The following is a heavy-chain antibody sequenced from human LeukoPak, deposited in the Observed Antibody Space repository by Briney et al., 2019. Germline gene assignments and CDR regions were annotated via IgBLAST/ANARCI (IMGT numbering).Heavy chain of an antibody. D-gene: IGHD1-26*01. J-gene: IGHJ4*02. CDR3: VREVGKGELHRLDY. Sequence: GASVKVSCQASGGTFSSYAISWVRQPRAQGLEWMGIINPSGGSTSYAQKFEGRVTMTRDMSTSTVDVELSSLRSEDTAVYYCVREVGKGELHRLDYWGQGTLVTVSS. CDR1: GGTFSSYA. CDR2: INPSGGST. V-gene: IGHV1-46*01.